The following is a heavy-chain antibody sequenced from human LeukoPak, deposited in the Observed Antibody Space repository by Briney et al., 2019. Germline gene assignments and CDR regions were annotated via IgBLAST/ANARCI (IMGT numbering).Heavy chain of an antibody. CDR3: AKDNGDYLYNWFDP. Sequence: PGGSLRLSCAASGFTFSSYAMSWVRQAPGKGLEWVSAISGSGGSTYYADSVKGRFTISRDNSKNTLYLQMDSLRAEDTAVYYCAKDNGDYLYNWFDPWGQGTLVTVSS. CDR2: ISGSGGST. D-gene: IGHD4-17*01. J-gene: IGHJ5*02. CDR1: GFTFSSYA. V-gene: IGHV3-23*01.